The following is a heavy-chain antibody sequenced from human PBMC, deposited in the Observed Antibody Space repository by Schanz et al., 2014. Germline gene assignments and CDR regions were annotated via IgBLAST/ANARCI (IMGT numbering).Heavy chain of an antibody. CDR2: ISSSSSYI. J-gene: IGHJ4*02. D-gene: IGHD1-1*01. Sequence: QLVGSGGGLIQPGGSLRLSCAASGFTLSNSDMHWVRQGTGKGLEWVSSISSSSSYIYYADSVKGRFTISRDNAKNSLYLQMNSLRAGDTAVYYCARGTDWNLHYWGQGALVTVSS. CDR3: ARGTDWNLHY. V-gene: IGHV3-21*01. CDR1: GFTLSNSD.